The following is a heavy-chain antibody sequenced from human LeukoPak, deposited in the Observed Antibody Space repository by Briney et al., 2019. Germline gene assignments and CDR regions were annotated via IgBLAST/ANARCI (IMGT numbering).Heavy chain of an antibody. CDR1: GGTILTTNW. Sequence: SETLSLTCAVSGGTILTTNWWSWVRPPPGKGLEWIGEVHLSGTSNYNPSLKSRVSMSIDKSKNQLSLKLTSVTAADTAMYYCARESGACSPFGFWGQGTLVTVSS. J-gene: IGHJ4*02. V-gene: IGHV4-4*02. CDR3: ARESGACSPFGF. D-gene: IGHD2-21*02. CDR2: VHLSGTS.